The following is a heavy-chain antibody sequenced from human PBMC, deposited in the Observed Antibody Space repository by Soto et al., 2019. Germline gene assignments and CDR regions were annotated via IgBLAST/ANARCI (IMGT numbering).Heavy chain of an antibody. J-gene: IGHJ4*02. CDR3: AGDRFCASDTGGGVDY. CDR1: GYTFSNFG. Sequence: ASVKVSCKASGYTFSNFGLSWVRQAPGQGLELMGWISPYNGNTNYAQKLQGRLTMTTDTSTSTAYMELRSLRSDDTAVYYCAGDRFCASDTGGGVDYWGQGTLVTVPS. V-gene: IGHV1-18*01. D-gene: IGHD2-21*01. CDR2: ISPYNGNT.